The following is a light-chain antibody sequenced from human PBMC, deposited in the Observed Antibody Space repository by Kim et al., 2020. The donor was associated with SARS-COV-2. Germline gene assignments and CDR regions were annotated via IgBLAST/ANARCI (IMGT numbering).Light chain of an antibody. CDR1: QSINNY. CDR3: QQNYSFPWT. CDR2: AAS. V-gene: IGKV1-39*01. J-gene: IGKJ1*01. Sequence: ASVGDRVTITCRASQSINNYLNWYQQKPGKAPKLLIYAASSLESEVPSRFSSSRAGTDFTLTISSLQPEDFATYYCQQNYSFPWTFGQGTKVDIK.